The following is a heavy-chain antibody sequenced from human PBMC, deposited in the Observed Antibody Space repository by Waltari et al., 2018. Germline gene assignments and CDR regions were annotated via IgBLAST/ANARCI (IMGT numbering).Heavy chain of an antibody. D-gene: IGHD3-22*01. CDR3: TRDGVRAGIVDQ. CDR1: GYTFTGYY. V-gene: IGHV1-2*02. Sequence: QVQLVQSGAEVKKPGASVKVSCKASGYTFTGYYMHWVRQAPGQGLEWMGWIDPHSGGTNYAQKFQGRVTMTRDISISTGYMELSRLTSDDTAVYFCTRDGVRAGIVDQWGQGTLVTVSS. CDR2: IDPHSGGT. J-gene: IGHJ4*02.